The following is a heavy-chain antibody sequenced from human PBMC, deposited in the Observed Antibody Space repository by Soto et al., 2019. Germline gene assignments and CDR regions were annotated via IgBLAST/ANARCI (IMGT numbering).Heavy chain of an antibody. CDR1: GFTVSNVW. CDR2: IKRKTDGGTT. D-gene: IGHD3-10*01. J-gene: IGHJ4*02. V-gene: IGHV3-15*01. CDR3: TTEGISTVRGRGPFDC. Sequence: PGGSLRLSCAASGFTVSNVWMTWVRQTAGKGLEWVGHIKRKTDGGTTDYAAPVKDRFTISRDDSKNTVVLQMNSLRTEDTAVYFCTTEGISTVRGRGPFDCWGQGTLVTVSS.